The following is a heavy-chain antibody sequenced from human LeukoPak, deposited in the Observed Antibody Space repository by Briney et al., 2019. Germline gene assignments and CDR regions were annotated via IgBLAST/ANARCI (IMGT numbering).Heavy chain of an antibody. V-gene: IGHV1-3*01. CDR1: GYTFTSYA. CDR2: INAGNGNT. CDR3: ASSGSGGYDILTGYYKLDY. J-gene: IGHJ4*02. Sequence: GASVKVSCKASGYTFTSYAMHWVRQAPGQRLEWMGWINAGNGNTKYSQKFQGRVTITRDTSASTAYMELSSLRSEDTAVYCCASSGSGGYDILTGYYKLDYWGQGTLVTVSS. D-gene: IGHD3-9*01.